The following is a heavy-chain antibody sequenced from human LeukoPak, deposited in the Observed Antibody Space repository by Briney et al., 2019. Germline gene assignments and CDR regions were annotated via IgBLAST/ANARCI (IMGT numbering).Heavy chain of an antibody. D-gene: IGHD3-10*01. Sequence: GGSLRLSCAASGFTFSSYAMRWVSQAPGKGLEWVSAISGSGGSTYYADSVKGRFTISRDNSKNTTYLQMNSLRAEDTAVYYCAKDLVVLLWFGELSHGMDVWGQGTTVTVSS. CDR2: ISGSGGST. J-gene: IGHJ6*02. CDR3: AKDLVVLLWFGELSHGMDV. CDR1: GFTFSSYA. V-gene: IGHV3-23*01.